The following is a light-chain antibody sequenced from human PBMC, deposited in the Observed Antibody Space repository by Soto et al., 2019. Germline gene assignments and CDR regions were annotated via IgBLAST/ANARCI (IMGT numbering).Light chain of an antibody. V-gene: IGLV2-8*01. CDR2: EVS. J-gene: IGLJ1*01. CDR1: SSDVGGYNY. Sequence: QSVLTQPPSASGSPGQSVTISCTGTSSDVGGYNYVSWYQQHPGKAPKLMIYEVSKRPSGVPDRFSGSKSGNTASLTVSGLQAEDEADYYCSSYAGYNISPYVFGTGTMVTVL. CDR3: SSYAGYNISPYV.